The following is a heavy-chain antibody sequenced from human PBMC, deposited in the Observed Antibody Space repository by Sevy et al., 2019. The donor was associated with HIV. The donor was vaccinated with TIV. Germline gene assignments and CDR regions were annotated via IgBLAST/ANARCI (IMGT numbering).Heavy chain of an antibody. CDR2: VRSSSSTI. J-gene: IGHJ6*02. CDR3: ARVPDFGDYRHYYYYGMDV. D-gene: IGHD4-17*01. CDR1: GFTFSSYS. V-gene: IGHV3-48*01. Sequence: GGSLRLSCAASGFTFSSYSMNWVRRAPGKGLEWVSYVRSSSSTIDYADSVKGRFTISRDNAKNSLYLQMNSLRAEDTAVYYCARVPDFGDYRHYYYYGMDVWGQGTTVTVSS.